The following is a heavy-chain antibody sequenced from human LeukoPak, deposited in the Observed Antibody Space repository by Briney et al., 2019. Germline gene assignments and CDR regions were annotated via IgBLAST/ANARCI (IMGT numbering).Heavy chain of an antibody. V-gene: IGHV3-30-3*01. Sequence: GGSLRLSCTASGFTFSSYAMHWVRQAPGKGLEWVAVISYDGSNKYCADSVKGRFTISRDNSKNTLYLQMNSLRAEDTAVYYCARDLSGEDYWGQGTLVTVSS. CDR3: ARDLSGEDY. J-gene: IGHJ4*02. CDR2: ISYDGSNK. D-gene: IGHD2-15*01. CDR1: GFTFSSYA.